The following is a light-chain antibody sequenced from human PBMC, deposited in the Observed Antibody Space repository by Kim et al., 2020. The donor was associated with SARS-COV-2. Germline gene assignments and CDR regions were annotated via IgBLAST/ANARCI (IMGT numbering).Light chain of an antibody. Sequence: ASGGDRVTITCRASQDISNYLAWYQQEPGKVPKLLIYAASALHSGVPSRFGGSGSGTDFTLTITSLQPEDVATYYCQKYNSVPWTFGPGTRVEIK. CDR1: QDISNY. CDR3: QKYNSVPWT. CDR2: AAS. V-gene: IGKV1-27*01. J-gene: IGKJ1*01.